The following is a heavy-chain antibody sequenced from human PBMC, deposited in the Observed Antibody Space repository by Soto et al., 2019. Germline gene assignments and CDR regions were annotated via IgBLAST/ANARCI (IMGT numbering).Heavy chain of an antibody. CDR1: GFFLRDFG. Sequence: PGGSLRLSCVASGFFLRDFGMHWVRQAPGKGLEWVSVIWYDGSNTYQGESVKGRFTMSRDISKNTLYLQMDSLRPEDTAVYYCAIATAGKWHPFDYWGHGTLVTVSS. CDR2: IWYDGSNT. CDR3: AIATAGKWHPFDY. D-gene: IGHD1-1*01. J-gene: IGHJ4*01. V-gene: IGHV3-33*01.